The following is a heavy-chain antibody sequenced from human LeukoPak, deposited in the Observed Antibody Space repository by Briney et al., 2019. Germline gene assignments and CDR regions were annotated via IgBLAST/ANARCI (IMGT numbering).Heavy chain of an antibody. Sequence: PGGSLRLSCAASGFTFSSYAMHWVRQAPGKGLEWVAVISYDGSNKYYADSVKGRFTISRDNSKNTLYLQMNSLGAEDTAVYYCARDKARTSVVVPAAIYPWGQGTLVTVSS. CDR1: GFTFSSYA. D-gene: IGHD2-2*02. CDR2: ISYDGSNK. V-gene: IGHV3-30-3*01. J-gene: IGHJ5*02. CDR3: ARDKARTSVVVPAAIYP.